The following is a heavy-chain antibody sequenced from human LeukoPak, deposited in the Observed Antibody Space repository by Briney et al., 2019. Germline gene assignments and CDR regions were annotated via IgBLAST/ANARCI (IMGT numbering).Heavy chain of an antibody. V-gene: IGHV1-69*13. J-gene: IGHJ4*02. CDR2: IIPIFGTA. CDR3: AREGPTHDYGDPWGHYFDY. Sequence: GASVKVSCKASGGTFSSYAISWVRQAPGQGLEWMGGIIPIFGTANYAQKSQGRVTITADESTSTAYMELSSLRSEDTAVYYCAREGPTHDYGDPWGHYFDYWGQGTLVTVSS. D-gene: IGHD4-17*01. CDR1: GGTFSSYA.